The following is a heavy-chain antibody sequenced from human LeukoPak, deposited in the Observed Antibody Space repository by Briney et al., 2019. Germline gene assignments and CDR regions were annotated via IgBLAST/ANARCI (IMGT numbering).Heavy chain of an antibody. Sequence: GGSLRLSCAASGSTVSSNYMSWVRQAPGKGLEWASVIYVDGSTYYAVSVKGRFTMSRDNSKNTLYLQMNSLGADDTAVYYCARDVSHRHLDYWGQGTLVTVSS. D-gene: IGHD2/OR15-2a*01. CDR2: IYVDGST. V-gene: IGHV3-66*01. J-gene: IGHJ4*02. CDR3: ARDVSHRHLDY. CDR1: GSTVSSNY.